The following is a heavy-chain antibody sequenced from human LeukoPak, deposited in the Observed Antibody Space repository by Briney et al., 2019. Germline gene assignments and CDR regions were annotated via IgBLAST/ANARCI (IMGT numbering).Heavy chain of an antibody. CDR3: AKDNDFWRGYIDY. V-gene: IGHV3-9*01. Sequence: GGSLRLSCAASGFTFDDYAMHWVRQAPGKGLEWVSGISWNSGSIGYADSVKGRFTISRDNAKNSLYLQMNSLRAEDTALYYCAKDNDFWRGYIDYWGQGTLVTVSS. CDR1: GFTFDDYA. D-gene: IGHD3-3*01. CDR2: ISWNSGSI. J-gene: IGHJ4*02.